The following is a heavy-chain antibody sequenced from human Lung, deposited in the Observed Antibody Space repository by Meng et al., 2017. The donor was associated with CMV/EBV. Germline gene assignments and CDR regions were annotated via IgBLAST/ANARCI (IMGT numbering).Heavy chain of an antibody. CDR1: GFTFSSYG. D-gene: IGHD3-10*01. V-gene: IGHV3-30*02. Sequence: GGSXRLXXAASGFTFSSYGMHWVRQAPGKGLEWVAFIRHDGSNKYYADSVKGRFTISRDSSKNTLYLQMNSLRAEDTAVYYCAKRLGGLLSSDADLGYWGQGTXVTVSS. J-gene: IGHJ4*02. CDR3: AKRLGGLLSSDADLGY. CDR2: IRHDGSNK.